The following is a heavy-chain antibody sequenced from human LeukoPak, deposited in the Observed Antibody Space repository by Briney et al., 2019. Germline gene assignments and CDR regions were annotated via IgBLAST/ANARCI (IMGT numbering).Heavy chain of an antibody. Sequence: SETLSLTCAVYGGSFSGYYWSWIRQPPGKGLEWIGEINHSGSTNYNPSLKSRVTMSVDTSKNQFSLKLSSVTAADTAVYYCARSIVLLWFGEFLDYWGQGTLVTVSS. V-gene: IGHV4-34*01. J-gene: IGHJ4*02. CDR2: INHSGST. D-gene: IGHD3-10*01. CDR1: GGSFSGYY. CDR3: ARSIVLLWFGEFLDY.